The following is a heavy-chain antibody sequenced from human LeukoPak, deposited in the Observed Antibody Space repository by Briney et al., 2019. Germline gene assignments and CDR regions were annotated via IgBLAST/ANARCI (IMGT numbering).Heavy chain of an antibody. CDR3: ARGRLRIAVAGYFDY. CDR2: INSDGSST. D-gene: IGHD6-19*01. CDR1: GFTFSSYW. V-gene: IGHV3-74*01. J-gene: IGHJ4*02. Sequence: GGSLRLSCAASGFTFSSYWMHWVRQAPGKELVWVSRINSDGSSTSYADSVKGRFTISRDNAKNTLYLQMNSLRAEDTAVYYCARGRLRIAVAGYFDYWGQGTLVTVSS.